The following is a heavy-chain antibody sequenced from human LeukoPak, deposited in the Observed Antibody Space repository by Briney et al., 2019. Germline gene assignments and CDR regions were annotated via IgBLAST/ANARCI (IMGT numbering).Heavy chain of an antibody. CDR3: ARDLLYDSSGCAFDI. J-gene: IGHJ3*02. CDR2: IYYSGST. CDR1: GGSISSYY. D-gene: IGHD3-22*01. Sequence: SETLSLTCTVSGGSISSYYWSWIRQPPGKGLEWIGYIYYSGSTNYNPSLKSRVTISVDTSMNQFSLKLSSVTAADTAVYYCARDLLYDSSGCAFDIWGQGTMVTVSS. V-gene: IGHV4-59*01.